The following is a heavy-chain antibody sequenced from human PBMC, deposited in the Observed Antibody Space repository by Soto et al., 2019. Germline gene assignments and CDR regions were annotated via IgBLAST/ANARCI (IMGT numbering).Heavy chain of an antibody. CDR3: ARDQWELVSWYYYYGMDV. J-gene: IGHJ6*02. CDR1: GFTFSSYG. Sequence: GGSLRLSCAASGFTFSSYGMHWVRKAPGRGLEWVAVIWYDGSNKYYADSVKGRFTISRDNSKNTLYLQMNSLRAEDTAVYYCARDQWELVSWYYYYGMDVWGQGTTVTVSS. D-gene: IGHD1-26*01. CDR2: IWYDGSNK. V-gene: IGHV3-33*01.